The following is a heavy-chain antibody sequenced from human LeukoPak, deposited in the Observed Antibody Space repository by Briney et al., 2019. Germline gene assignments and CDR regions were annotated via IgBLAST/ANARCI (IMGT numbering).Heavy chain of an antibody. Sequence: VASVKVSCKASGYTFTSYGISWVRQAPGQGLEWMGWISAYNGNTNYAQKLQGRVTMTTDTSTSTAYMELRSLRSDDAAVYYCARPCSSTSCYDYWGQGTLVTVSS. CDR3: ARPCSSTSCYDY. CDR1: GYTFTSYG. J-gene: IGHJ4*02. V-gene: IGHV1-18*01. CDR2: ISAYNGNT. D-gene: IGHD2-2*01.